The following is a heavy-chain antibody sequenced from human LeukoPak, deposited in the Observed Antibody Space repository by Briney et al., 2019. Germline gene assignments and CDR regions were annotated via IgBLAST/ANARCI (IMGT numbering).Heavy chain of an antibody. CDR1: GFTFSDYY. V-gene: IGHV3-11*01. CDR2: ISSSGSTI. J-gene: IGHJ4*02. Sequence: SGGSLRLSCAASGFTFSDYYMSWIRQAPGKGLEWVSYISSSGSTIYYADSVKGRFTISRDNAKNSLYLQMNSLRAEDTAVYYCARRRDSGSLQHFDYWGQGTLVTVSS. CDR3: ARRRDSGSLQHFDY. D-gene: IGHD1-26*01.